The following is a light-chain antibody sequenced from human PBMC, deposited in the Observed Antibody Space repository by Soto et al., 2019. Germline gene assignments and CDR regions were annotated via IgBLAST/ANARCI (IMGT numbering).Light chain of an antibody. J-gene: IGLJ2*01. V-gene: IGLV2-23*02. CDR1: SSDVGSYNI. Sequence: QSALNQPASVSGSPGPSITISFTGTSSDVGSYNIFSWYQQHPGKAPKLMIYEVSKRPSGVSNRFSGSKSGNTASLTISGLQAEDEADYYCCSYAGSSSSVVFGGGTKLTVL. CDR3: CSYAGSSSSVV. CDR2: EVS.